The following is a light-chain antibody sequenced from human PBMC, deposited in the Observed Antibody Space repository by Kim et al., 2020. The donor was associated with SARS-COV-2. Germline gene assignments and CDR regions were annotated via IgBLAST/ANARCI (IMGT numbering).Light chain of an antibody. Sequence: EIVLAQSPGTLSLSPGERATLSCRASQTISSNFLAWYQQKPGQAPRLLIYGASSRATGIPDRFSGSGSGTDFSLTISRLEPEDFAVYYCQQYETSLWTFGQGTKVDIK. CDR1: QTISSNF. CDR2: GAS. CDR3: QQYETSLWT. V-gene: IGKV3-20*01. J-gene: IGKJ1*01.